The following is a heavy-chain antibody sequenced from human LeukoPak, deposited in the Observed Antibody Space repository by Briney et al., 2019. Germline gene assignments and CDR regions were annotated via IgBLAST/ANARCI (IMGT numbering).Heavy chain of an antibody. Sequence: PSETLSLTCAVSGYSISSDYYWGWIRQPPGKGLEWIGSIYHSGSTYYNPSLKSRVTISVDTSKNQFSLKLGSVTAADTAVYYCARLYGSGRNWFDPWGQGTLVTVSS. V-gene: IGHV4-38-2*01. D-gene: IGHD3-10*01. CDR3: ARLYGSGRNWFDP. J-gene: IGHJ5*02. CDR1: GYSISSDYY. CDR2: IYHSGST.